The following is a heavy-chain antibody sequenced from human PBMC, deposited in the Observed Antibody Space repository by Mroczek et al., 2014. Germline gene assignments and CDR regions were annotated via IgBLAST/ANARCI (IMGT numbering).Heavy chain of an antibody. D-gene: IGHD2-2*01. V-gene: IGHV1-18*01. J-gene: IGHJ6*02. Sequence: QVQLVQSGAEVKKPGASVKVSCKTSGYTFTSYGISWVRQAPGQGLEWMGWISAYNGNTNYAQKLQGRVTMTTDTSTSTAYMELRSLRSDDTAVYYCARDINLVVPAAPHPYYYGMDVWGQGTTVTVSS. CDR3: ARDINLVVPAAPHPYYYGMDV. CDR1: GYTFTSYG. CDR2: ISAYNGNT.